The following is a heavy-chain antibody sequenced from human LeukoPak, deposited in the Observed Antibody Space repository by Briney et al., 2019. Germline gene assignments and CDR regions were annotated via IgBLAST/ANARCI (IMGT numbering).Heavy chain of an antibody. Sequence: GGALRLSCAASGFTFRRYGMHWGRQAPGKGVEWGAVIWYDGSNKYYAGSVKGRFTISRDNSKNTLYLQMNSLRAEDTAVYYCARDPHSYGSPVLSDYWGQGTLVTVSS. V-gene: IGHV3-33*01. CDR1: GFTFRRYG. D-gene: IGHD5-18*01. J-gene: IGHJ4*02. CDR3: ARDPHSYGSPVLSDY. CDR2: IWYDGSNK.